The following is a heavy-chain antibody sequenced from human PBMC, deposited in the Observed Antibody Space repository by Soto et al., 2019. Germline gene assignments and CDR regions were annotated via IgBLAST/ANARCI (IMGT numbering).Heavy chain of an antibody. CDR3: ARRYGSSFDY. CDR2: IYYSGST. V-gene: IGHV4-59*08. Sequence: SETLSLTCTVSGGSISSYYWSWIRQSPGKGLEWIGYIYYSGSTNYNPSLKSRVTISVDTSKNQFSLKLSSVTAADTAVYCCARRYGSSFDYWGQGTLVTVSS. D-gene: IGHD4-17*01. CDR1: GGSISSYY. J-gene: IGHJ4*02.